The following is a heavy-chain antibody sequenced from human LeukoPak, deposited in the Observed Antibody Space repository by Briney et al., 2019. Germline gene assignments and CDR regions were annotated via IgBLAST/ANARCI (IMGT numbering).Heavy chain of an antibody. CDR2: IKKDGSEE. Sequence: GGSLRLSCAAFGFTLNSYLMSWVRQAPGRGLEWVANIKKDGSEENYLDSVKGRFTVSRDNSKKTLYLQMISLRPEDTAFYYCAREERVGATYYLDAWGRGTLVTVSS. CDR1: GFTLNSYL. V-gene: IGHV3-7*01. J-gene: IGHJ4*02. CDR3: AREERVGATYYLDA. D-gene: IGHD1-26*01.